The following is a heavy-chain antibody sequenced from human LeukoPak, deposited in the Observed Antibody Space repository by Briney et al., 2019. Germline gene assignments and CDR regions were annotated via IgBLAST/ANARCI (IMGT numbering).Heavy chain of an antibody. CDR3: ASSMITFGGVIVPDHDAFDI. V-gene: IGHV1-2*03. J-gene: IGHJ3*02. Sequence: LGASVKVSCKASGYTFTSYYMHWVRQAPGQGLEWMGWINPNSGGTNYAQKFQGRVTMTRDTSISTAYMELSRLRSDDTAVYYCASSMITFGGVIVPDHDAFDIWGQGTMVTVSS. CDR1: GYTFTSYY. D-gene: IGHD3-16*02. CDR2: INPNSGGT.